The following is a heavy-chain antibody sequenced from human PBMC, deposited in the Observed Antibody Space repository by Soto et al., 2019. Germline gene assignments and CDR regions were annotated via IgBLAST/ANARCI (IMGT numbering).Heavy chain of an antibody. CDR1: GFTFSNYA. CDR2: IYSGGST. D-gene: IGHD1-26*01. CDR3: ARDPGDRNGMSV. V-gene: IGHV3-66*01. Sequence: GGSLRLSCAASGFTFSNYAMSWVRQAPGKGLEWVSVIYSGGSTYYADSVKGRFTISRDNSKNMLYLQMNSLRVEDTAVYYCARDPGDRNGMSVWGQGTTVTVSS. J-gene: IGHJ6*02.